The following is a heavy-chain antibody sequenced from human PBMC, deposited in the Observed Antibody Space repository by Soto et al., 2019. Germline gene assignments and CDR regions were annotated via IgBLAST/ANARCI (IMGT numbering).Heavy chain of an antibody. CDR3: ARETLSYGSALDV. CDR2: ITWNGANT. D-gene: IGHD3-16*01. Sequence: LRLSCAASGFRFDEYNIHWVRQAPGKGLEWVSLITWNGANTYYADSVKGRFTISRDGTTKSVSLQMTSLKREDTGLYYCARETLSYGSALDVWGQGTTVTVSS. CDR1: GFRFDEYN. J-gene: IGHJ6*02. V-gene: IGHV3-43*01.